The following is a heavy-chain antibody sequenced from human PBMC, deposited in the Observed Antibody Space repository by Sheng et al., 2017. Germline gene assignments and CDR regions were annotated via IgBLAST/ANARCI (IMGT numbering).Heavy chain of an antibody. CDR2: ISVTSTTI. J-gene: IGHJ4*03. D-gene: IGHD1-26*01. CDR1: GFTFSEYA. Sequence: EVQLLESGGGLEQPGGSLRLSCVASGFTFSEYAMAWVRQAPGKGLEWVSGISVTSTTILYADSVRGRFSISRDNSKNTVYLQMNSLTAEDTAIYYCAKVRKRPSRHLLLCPFWGRGSAGHRLL. V-gene: IGHV3-23*01. CDR3: AKVRKRPSRHLLLCPF.